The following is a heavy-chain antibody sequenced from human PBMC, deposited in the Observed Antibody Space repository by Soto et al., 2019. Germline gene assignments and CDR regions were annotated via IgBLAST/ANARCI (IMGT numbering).Heavy chain of an antibody. D-gene: IGHD2-2*01. Sequence: SETLSLTCAVYGGSFSGYYWSWIRQPPGKGLEWIGEINHSGSTNYNPSLKSRVTISVDTSKNQFSLKLSSVTAADTAVYYCARVGGIVVVPQPVSHYMDVWGKGTTVTVSS. J-gene: IGHJ6*03. V-gene: IGHV4-34*01. CDR2: INHSGST. CDR3: ARVGGIVVVPQPVSHYMDV. CDR1: GGSFSGYY.